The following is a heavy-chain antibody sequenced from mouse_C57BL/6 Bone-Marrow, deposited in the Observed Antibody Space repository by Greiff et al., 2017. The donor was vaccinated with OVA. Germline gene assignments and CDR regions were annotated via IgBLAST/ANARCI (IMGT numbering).Heavy chain of an antibody. Sequence: QVQLQQSGAELVKPGASVKLSCTASGYTFTEYTIHWVQQRSGQGLEWIGWFYSGSGSIKYNEKFKDKATLTADKSSSTVYMVRSRLTSEDSAVYFCARREGYNYFDYWGQGTTLTVSS. J-gene: IGHJ2*01. V-gene: IGHV1-62-2*01. CDR2: FYSGSGSI. CDR1: GYTFTEYT. CDR3: ARREGYNYFDY. D-gene: IGHD2-2*01.